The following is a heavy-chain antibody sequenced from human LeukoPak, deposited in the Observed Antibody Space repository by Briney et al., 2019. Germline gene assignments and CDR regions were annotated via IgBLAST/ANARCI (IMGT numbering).Heavy chain of an antibody. J-gene: IGHJ4*02. D-gene: IGHD6-19*01. V-gene: IGHV1-69*05. Sequence: SVKVSCKASGGTFSSYAISWVRQAPGQGLEWMGGIIPIFGTANYAQKFQGRVTITTDESTSTAYMELSSLRSEDTAVYYCARDDRDSSGWPMIDYWGQGTLVTVSS. CDR2: IIPIFGTA. CDR3: ARDDRDSSGWPMIDY. CDR1: GGTFSSYA.